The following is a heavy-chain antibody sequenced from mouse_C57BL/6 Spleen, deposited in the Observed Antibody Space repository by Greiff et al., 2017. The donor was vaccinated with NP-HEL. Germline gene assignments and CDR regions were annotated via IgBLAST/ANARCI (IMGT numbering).Heavy chain of an antibody. D-gene: IGHD1-1*02. V-gene: IGHV3-6*01. CDR3: ARDGGSGFDY. Sequence: EVQLVESGPGLVKPSQSLSLTCSVTGYSITSGYYWNWIRQFPGNKLEWMGYISYDGSNNYNPSLKNRIPITRDTSKNQFFLKLNSVTTEDTATYYCARDGGSGFDYWGQGTTLTVSS. CDR1: GYSITSGYY. J-gene: IGHJ2*01. CDR2: ISYDGSN.